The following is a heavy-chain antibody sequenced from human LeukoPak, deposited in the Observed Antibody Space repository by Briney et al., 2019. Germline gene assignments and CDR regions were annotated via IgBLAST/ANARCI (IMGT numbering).Heavy chain of an antibody. V-gene: IGHV1-2*02. D-gene: IGHD5-24*01. Sequence: ASVKVSCKASGHSFTGYYIHWVRQAPGQGLEWMGWIDPDSGDTQYTQKYRGRVTMTRDTSISTAYMELSRLRSDDTAVFYCARSGDGYTDWGQGTLVTVSS. CDR3: ARSGDGYTD. J-gene: IGHJ4*02. CDR2: IDPDSGDT. CDR1: GHSFTGYY.